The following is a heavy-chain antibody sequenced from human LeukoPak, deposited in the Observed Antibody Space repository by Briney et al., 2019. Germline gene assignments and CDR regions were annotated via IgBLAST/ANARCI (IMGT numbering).Heavy chain of an antibody. CDR2: ISYTENT. CDR1: GASITDSF. Sequence: SETLSLTCTVSGASITDSFWSWLRQSPGKGLEWIAQISYTENTNYNPSLKSRVTISVDTSKNQFSLRLSSVTAADTAVYYCARDSGSSPTFDYWGQGTLVTVSS. D-gene: IGHD1-26*01. CDR3: ARDSGSSPTFDY. J-gene: IGHJ4*02. V-gene: IGHV4-59*01.